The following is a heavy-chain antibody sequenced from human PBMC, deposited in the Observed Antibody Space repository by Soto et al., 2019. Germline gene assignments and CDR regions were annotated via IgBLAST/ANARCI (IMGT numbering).Heavy chain of an antibody. Sequence: ASVKVSCKASGYTFTSYAMHWVRQAPGQRLEWMGWINAGNGNTKYSQKFQGRVTITRDTSASTAYMELSSLRSEDTAVYYCARDLVAAAHTQYYYYYGMDVWGQGTTVTVSS. V-gene: IGHV1-3*01. J-gene: IGHJ6*02. CDR2: INAGNGNT. CDR3: ARDLVAAAHTQYYYYYGMDV. CDR1: GYTFTSYA. D-gene: IGHD2-2*01.